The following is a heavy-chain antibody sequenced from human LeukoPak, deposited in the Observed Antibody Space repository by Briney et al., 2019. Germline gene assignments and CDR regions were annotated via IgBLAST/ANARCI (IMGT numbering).Heavy chain of an antibody. D-gene: IGHD6-19*01. V-gene: IGHV4-59*08. CDR3: ARRKRSGIAVAGKGDLFDP. Sequence: PSETLSLTCTVSGGSISSYYWSWIRQPPGKGLEWIGYIYYSGSTNYNPPLKSRVTISVDPSKNQFSLKLSSVTAADTAVYYCARRKRSGIAVAGKGDLFDPGGEGTLVTVPS. CDR2: IYYSGST. J-gene: IGHJ5*02. CDR1: GGSISSYY.